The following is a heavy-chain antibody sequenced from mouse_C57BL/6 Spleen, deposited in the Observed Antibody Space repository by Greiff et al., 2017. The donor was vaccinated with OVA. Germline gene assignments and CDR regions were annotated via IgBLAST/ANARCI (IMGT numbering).Heavy chain of an antibody. D-gene: IGHD1-1*01. CDR2: IWGGGST. CDR3: AKHADYYGSSYVGYFDV. J-gene: IGHJ1*03. V-gene: IGHV2-9*01. CDR1: GFSLTSYG. Sequence: VQGVESGPGLVAPSQSLSITCTVSGFSLTSYGVDWVRQPPGKGLEWLGVIWGGGSTNYNSALMSRLSISKDNSKSQVFLKMNSLQTDDTAMYYCAKHADYYGSSYVGYFDVWGTGTTVTVSS.